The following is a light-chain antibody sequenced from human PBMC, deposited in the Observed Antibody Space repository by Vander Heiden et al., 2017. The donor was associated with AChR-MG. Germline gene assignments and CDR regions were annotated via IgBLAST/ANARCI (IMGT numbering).Light chain of an antibody. CDR2: KDS. V-gene: IGLV3-27*01. CDR1: VLAKKY. J-gene: IGLJ1*01. CDR3: SSAADNNSYV. Sequence: SYELTQPSSVSVSPGQTARITCPGDVLAKKYARWFQQKPGHAPVLVIYKDSERPSGIPERFSGSSSGTTVTLTISGAQVEDEADYYCSSAADNNSYVFGTGTKVTVL.